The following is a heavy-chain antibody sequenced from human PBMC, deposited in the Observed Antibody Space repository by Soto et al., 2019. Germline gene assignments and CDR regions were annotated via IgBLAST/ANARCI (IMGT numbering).Heavy chain of an antibody. CDR1: GGTFSSYA. CDR3: ARSIAAAGTYYYYGMDV. CDR2: IIPIFGTA. Sequence: QVQLVQSGAEVKKPGSSVKVSCKASGGTFSSYAISWVRQAPGQGLEWMGGIIPIFGTANYALKFQGRVTITADESTSTAYMELSSLRSEDTAVYYCARSIAAAGTYYYYGMDVWGQGTTVTVSS. D-gene: IGHD6-13*01. V-gene: IGHV1-69*01. J-gene: IGHJ6*02.